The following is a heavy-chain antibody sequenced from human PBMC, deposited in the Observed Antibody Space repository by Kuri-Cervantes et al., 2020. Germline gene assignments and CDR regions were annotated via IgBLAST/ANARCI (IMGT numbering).Heavy chain of an antibody. CDR1: GFTFSSYG. J-gene: IGHJ4*02. Sequence: GGSLRLSCAASGFTFSSYGVTWVRQAPGKGLEWVANVDPDGSEKYYVDSVKGRFTISRDNAKNSVYLQMNSLGVEDTALYYCARVEGGGWGQGTLVTVSS. CDR3: ARVEGGG. CDR2: VDPDGSEK. V-gene: IGHV3-7*01. D-gene: IGHD3-16*01.